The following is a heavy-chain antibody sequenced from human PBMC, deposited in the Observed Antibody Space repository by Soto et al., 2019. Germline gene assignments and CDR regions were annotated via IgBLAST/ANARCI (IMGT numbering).Heavy chain of an antibody. V-gene: IGHV3-74*01. D-gene: IGHD1-26*01. CDR3: AREAQWELLYYYYGMDV. CDR1: GFTFSSYW. CDR2: INSDRSST. Sequence: PGGSLRLSCAASGFTFSSYWMHWVRQAPGKGLVWVSRINSDRSSTSYADSVKGRFTISRDNAKNTLHLQMNSLRAEDTAVYYCAREAQWELLYYYYGMDVWGQGTTVTVSS. J-gene: IGHJ6*02.